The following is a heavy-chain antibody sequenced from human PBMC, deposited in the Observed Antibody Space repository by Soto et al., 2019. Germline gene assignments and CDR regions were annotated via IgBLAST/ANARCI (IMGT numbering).Heavy chain of an antibody. J-gene: IGHJ6*02. Sequence: QVQLVQSGAEVKKPGSSVTVSCTASGGTFSSYAISWVRQAPGQGLEWMGRIIPFSGTANYAQKFQGRVTITADESTSTAYMELTSLRSEDTAVYYCARVVMTTVPASYYYGMDVWGQETTVTVSS. CDR3: ARVVMTTVPASYYYGMDV. V-gene: IGHV1-69*18. CDR1: GGTFSSYA. D-gene: IGHD4-4*01. CDR2: IIPFSGTA.